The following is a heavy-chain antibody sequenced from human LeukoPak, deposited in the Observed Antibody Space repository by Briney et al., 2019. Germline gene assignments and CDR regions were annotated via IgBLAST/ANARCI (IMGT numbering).Heavy chain of an antibody. D-gene: IGHD3-22*01. CDR2: IYYSGST. Sequence: SETLSLTCTVSGGSISSGGYYWSWIRQHSGKGLEWIGYIYYSGSTYYNPSLKSRVTISVDTSKNQFSLKLSSVTAADTAVYYCARSGLYDSSGYYMGPFDPWGQGTLVTVSS. CDR1: GGSISSGGYY. CDR3: ARSGLYDSSGYYMGPFDP. J-gene: IGHJ5*02. V-gene: IGHV4-30-4*08.